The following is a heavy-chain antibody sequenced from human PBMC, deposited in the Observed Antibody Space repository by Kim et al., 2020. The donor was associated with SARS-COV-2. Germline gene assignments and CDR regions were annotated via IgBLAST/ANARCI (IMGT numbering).Heavy chain of an antibody. D-gene: IGHD3-10*01. V-gene: IGHV1-69*02. J-gene: IGHJ6*02. CDR1: GGTFSSYT. CDR2: IIPILGIA. CDR3: ARAGASDRITMVRGVSYYYYGMDV. Sequence: SVKVSCKASGGTFSSYTISWVRQAPGQGLEWMGRIIPILGIANYAQTFQGRVTITADKSTSTAYMELSSLRSEDTAVYYCARAGASDRITMVRGVSYYYYGMDVWGQGTTVTVSS.